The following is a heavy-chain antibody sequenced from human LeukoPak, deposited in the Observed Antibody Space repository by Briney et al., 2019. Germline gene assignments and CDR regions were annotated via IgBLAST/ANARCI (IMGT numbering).Heavy chain of an antibody. CDR1: GYTFTIYG. D-gene: IGHD2-15*01. V-gene: IGHV1-18*01. CDR3: ARGIIGYYFDY. J-gene: IGHJ4*02. CDR2: ISAYGNT. Sequence: ASVKVSCKTSGYTFTIYGISWVRQAPGQGLEWMGLISAYGNTNYAQNLQGRVTMTTDTSTSTAYLELRSLRSDDTAVYYCARGIIGYYFDYWGQGTLVTVSS.